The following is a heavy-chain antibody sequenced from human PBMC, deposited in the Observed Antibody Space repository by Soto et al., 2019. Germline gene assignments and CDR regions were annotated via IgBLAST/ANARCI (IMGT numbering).Heavy chain of an antibody. CDR1: GGSISSGGYS. J-gene: IGHJ4*02. V-gene: IGHV4-30-2*01. D-gene: IGHD1-26*01. Sequence: PSETLSLTCAVSGGSISSGGYSWSWIRQPPGKGLEWIGYIYHSGTTNYNPSLKSRVTMSVDTSKNQSSLNLRSVTAADTAVYYCARDGSGSPGAADYWGQGTLVTVSS. CDR3: ARDGSGSPGAADY. CDR2: IYHSGTT.